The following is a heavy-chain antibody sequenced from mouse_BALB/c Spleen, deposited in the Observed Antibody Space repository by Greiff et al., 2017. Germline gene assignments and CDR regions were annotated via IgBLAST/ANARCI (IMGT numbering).Heavy chain of an antibody. CDR3: ARGDRDYGSSYGYFDY. V-gene: IGHV14-3*02. Sequence: EVKLMESGAELVKPGASVKLSCTASGFNIKDTYMHWVKQRPEQGLEWIGRIDPANGNTKYDPKFQGKATITADTSSNTAYLQLSSLTSEDTAVYYCARGDRDYGSSYGYFDYWGQGTTLTVSS. J-gene: IGHJ2*01. CDR1: GFNIKDTY. CDR2: IDPANGNT. D-gene: IGHD1-1*01.